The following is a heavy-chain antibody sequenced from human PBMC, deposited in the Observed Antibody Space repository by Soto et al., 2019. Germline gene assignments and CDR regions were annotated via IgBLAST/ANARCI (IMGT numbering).Heavy chain of an antibody. D-gene: IGHD3-22*01. J-gene: IGHJ2*01. CDR1: GGSISSYY. CDR2: IYYSGST. CDR3: ARRGTYDSSGYYPYWYFDL. V-gene: IGHV4-59*08. Sequence: QVQLQESGPGLVKPSETLSLTCTVSGGSISSYYWSWIRQPPGKGLEWIGYIYYSGSTNYNPSLKSRFTISVDTSKTQFSLKLSSVTAADTAVYYCARRGTYDSSGYYPYWYFDLWGRGTLVTVSS.